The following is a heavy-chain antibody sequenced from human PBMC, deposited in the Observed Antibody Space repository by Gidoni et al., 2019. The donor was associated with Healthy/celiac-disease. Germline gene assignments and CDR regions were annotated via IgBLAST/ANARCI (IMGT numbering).Heavy chain of an antibody. J-gene: IGHJ4*02. CDR1: GFTFSSYS. D-gene: IGHD3-10*01. Sequence: EVQLVESGGGLVQPGGSLRLSCAASGFTFSSYSMNWVRQAPGKGLEWFSYISSSSSTIYYADSVKGRFTISRDNAKNSLYLQMNSLRAEDTAVYYCARDLLPGRYGSGSYFGYWGQGTLVTVSS. V-gene: IGHV3-48*01. CDR2: ISSSSSTI. CDR3: ARDLLPGRYGSGSYFGY.